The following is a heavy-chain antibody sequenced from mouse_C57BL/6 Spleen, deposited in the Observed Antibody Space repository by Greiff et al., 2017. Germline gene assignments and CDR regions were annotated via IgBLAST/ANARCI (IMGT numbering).Heavy chain of an antibody. V-gene: IGHV1-64*01. Sequence: QVQLQQPGAELVKPGASVKLSCKASGYTFTSYWMHWVKQRPGQGLAWIGMIHPNSGSTNYNEKFKSKATLTVDKSSSTAYMQLSSLTSEDSAVYYCARETAQSSFAYWGQGTLVTVSA. J-gene: IGHJ3*01. CDR3: ARETAQSSFAY. CDR1: GYTFTSYW. CDR2: IHPNSGST. D-gene: IGHD3-2*02.